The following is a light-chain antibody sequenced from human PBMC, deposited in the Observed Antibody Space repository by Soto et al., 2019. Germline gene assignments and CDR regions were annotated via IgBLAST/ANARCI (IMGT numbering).Light chain of an antibody. J-gene: IGKJ1*01. CDR1: QSVSNSY. Sequence: DIALTQSPGTLSLSPGERATLSCRASQSVSNSYLAWYQQKPGQAPRLLIYGASSRATGIPDRFSGDGSGTDFTLTISRLEPEDFVVYYCQHYGTSPTWTFGQGTKVEVK. CDR3: QHYGTSPTWT. V-gene: IGKV3-20*01. CDR2: GAS.